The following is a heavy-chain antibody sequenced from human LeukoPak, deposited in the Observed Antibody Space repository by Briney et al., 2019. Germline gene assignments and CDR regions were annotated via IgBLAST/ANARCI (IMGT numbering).Heavy chain of an antibody. V-gene: IGHV3-21*01. CDR3: ARDRSIAVAGTGDY. CDR1: GFTFSSYS. D-gene: IGHD6-19*01. Sequence: GGSLRLSCAASGFTFSSYSMNWVRQAPGKGLEWVSSISSSSSYIYYADSVKGRFTISRDNAKNSLYLQMNSLRAEDTAVYYCARDRSIAVAGTGDYWGQGTLVTVSS. J-gene: IGHJ4*02. CDR2: ISSSSSYI.